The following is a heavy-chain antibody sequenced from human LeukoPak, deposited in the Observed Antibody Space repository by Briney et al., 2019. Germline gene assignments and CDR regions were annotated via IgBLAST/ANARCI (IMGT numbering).Heavy chain of an antibody. CDR1: GFTFSHHS. Sequence: PGGSLRLSCVASGFTFSHHSISWVRQAPGKGLERVSAITASGGDTFYAESVEGRFSVSRDDSKSTVFLQMSSLTAGDTGIYFCARRGLQGFCSVNSCHSFFDSWGRGTRVIVSS. CDR3: ARRGLQGFCSVNSCHSFFDS. V-gene: IGHV3-23*01. D-gene: IGHD2-15*01. J-gene: IGHJ5*01. CDR2: ITASGGDT.